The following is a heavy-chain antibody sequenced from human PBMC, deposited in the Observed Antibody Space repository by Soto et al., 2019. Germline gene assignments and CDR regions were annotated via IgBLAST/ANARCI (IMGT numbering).Heavy chain of an antibody. Sequence: GGSLRLSCVASGFTFSSFPMHWVRQAPGKGLEWVAIISYDGNNKYYADSVKGRFTISRDNSKNTLYLQMSSLRAEDTAVYYCAKKVHSGSGDYNYFCGMDAWGQGTTVTVYS. V-gene: IGHV3-30-3*02. CDR1: GFTFSSFP. J-gene: IGHJ6*02. CDR3: AKKVHSGSGDYNYFCGMDA. D-gene: IGHD3-22*01. CDR2: ISYDGNNK.